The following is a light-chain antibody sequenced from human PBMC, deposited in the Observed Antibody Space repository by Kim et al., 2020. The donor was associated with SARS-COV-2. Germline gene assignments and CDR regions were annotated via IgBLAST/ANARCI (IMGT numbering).Light chain of an antibody. V-gene: IGLV3-1*01. Sequence: VSPGQTAVITGCGDKLGDKFACWYQQKPGQSPVLVIHEDNKRPSGIPERFSGSNSGNTATLTISGTQAMDEAEYYCQAWDKTTAVFGTGTKVTVL. CDR3: QAWDKTTAV. J-gene: IGLJ1*01. CDR1: KLGDKF. CDR2: EDN.